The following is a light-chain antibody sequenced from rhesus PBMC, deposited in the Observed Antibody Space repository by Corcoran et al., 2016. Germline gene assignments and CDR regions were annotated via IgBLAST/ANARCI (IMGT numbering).Light chain of an antibody. CDR3: QQYKSDPLP. Sequence: DIQMTQSPSFLSASVGDRVTITCRASQGIRSYLAWYQQKPGKAPKPLIYSASNLESGVPSRFSGSGSGTEFTLTISSLQPEDFAVYYCQQYKSDPLPFGVGTKVEIK. J-gene: IGKJ4*01. V-gene: IGKV1-37*01. CDR2: SAS. CDR1: QGIRSY.